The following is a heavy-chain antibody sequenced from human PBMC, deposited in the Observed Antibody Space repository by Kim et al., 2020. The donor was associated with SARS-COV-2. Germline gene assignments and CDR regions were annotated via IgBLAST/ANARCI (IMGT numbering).Heavy chain of an antibody. CDR2: IWYDGSNK. CDR3: ARDGRGRTRFGELYSVIRSVGTNPNWFDP. J-gene: IGHJ5*02. V-gene: IGHV3-33*01. D-gene: IGHD3-10*01. Sequence: GGSLRLSCAASGFTFSSYGMHWVRQAPGKGLEWVAVIWYDGSNKYYADSVKGRFTISRDNSKNTLYLQMNSLRAEDTAVYYCARDGRGRTRFGELYSVIRSVGTNPNWFDPWGQGTLVTVSS. CDR1: GFTFSSYG.